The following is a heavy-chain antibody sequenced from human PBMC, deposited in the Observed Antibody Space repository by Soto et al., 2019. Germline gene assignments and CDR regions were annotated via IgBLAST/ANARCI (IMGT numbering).Heavy chain of an antibody. CDR2: IWYDGSIK. D-gene: IGHD6-13*01. CDR1: GFTFSNYG. J-gene: IGHJ4*02. Sequence: QVQLVESGGGVVQPGRSLRLSCAASGFTFSNYGVHWVRQTPGKGLEWVAVIWYDGSIKYYADSVKGRFTISRDISKNTLYLQMNSLRAEDTAVYYCARDLYSSSLDYWGQGTLVTVSS. V-gene: IGHV3-33*01. CDR3: ARDLYSSSLDY.